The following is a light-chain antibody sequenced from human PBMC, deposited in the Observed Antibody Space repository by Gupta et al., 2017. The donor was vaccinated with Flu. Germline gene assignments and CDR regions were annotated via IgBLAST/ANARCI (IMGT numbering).Light chain of an antibody. V-gene: IGKV3-20*01. CDR3: QQYGSSPRT. CDR2: GAS. Sequence: DRATLSCTASQTVSSNNLAWYQQKSGQAPRLLIYGASSRATGTPDRFSGSGSGTDFTLTITRLEPADFAVYYCQQYGSSPRTFGQGTKVEVK. J-gene: IGKJ1*01. CDR1: QTVSSNN.